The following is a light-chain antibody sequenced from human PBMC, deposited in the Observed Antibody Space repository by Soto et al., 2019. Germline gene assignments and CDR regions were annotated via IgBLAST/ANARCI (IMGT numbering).Light chain of an antibody. CDR3: QQYDIWPPYT. CDR2: DAS. V-gene: IGKV3-15*01. CDR1: QSVSSN. Sequence: EIVMTQSPATLPVSPGERATLSCRASQSVSSNLAWYQQKPVQAPRLLIYDASTRATGIPPRFSGGGSGTEFTVTISSLQSEDFAIYYCQQYDIWPPYTFGQGTKVDI. J-gene: IGKJ2*01.